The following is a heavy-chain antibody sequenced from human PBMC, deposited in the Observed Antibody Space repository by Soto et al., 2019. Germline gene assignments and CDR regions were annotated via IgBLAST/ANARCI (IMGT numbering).Heavy chain of an antibody. CDR2: ISGSGTTI. CDR3: ASDVHYYASDY. J-gene: IGHJ4*02. CDR1: GFTFSDHY. D-gene: IGHD3-10*01. V-gene: IGHV3-11*01. Sequence: GGSLRLSCVASGFTFSDHYMTWIRQAPGKGLEWVSYISGSGTTIYYTDSVKGRFTVSRDNAKNSVYLQMNSLRAEDTAVYYCASDVHYYASDYWGQGTLVTVSS.